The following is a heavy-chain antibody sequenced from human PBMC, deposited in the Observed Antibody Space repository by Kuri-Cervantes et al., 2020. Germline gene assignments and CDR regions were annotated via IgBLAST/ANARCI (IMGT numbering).Heavy chain of an antibody. J-gene: IGHJ5*02. CDR2: ISSSSSYI. D-gene: IGHD3-22*01. V-gene: IGHV3-21*01. CDR3: ASDQYYYDSSGFTP. CDR1: GFTFSSYS. Sequence: GALKISCAASGFTFSSYSMNWVRQAPGKGLEWVSSISSSSSYIYYADSVKGRFTISRDNAKNSLYLQMNSLRAEDTAVYYCASDQYYYDSSGFTPWGQGTLVTVSS.